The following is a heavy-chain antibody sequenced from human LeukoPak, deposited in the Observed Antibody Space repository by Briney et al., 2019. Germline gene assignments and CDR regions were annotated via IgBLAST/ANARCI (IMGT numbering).Heavy chain of an antibody. CDR3: PGGYSYERYGMDV. CDR1: GGAITSGGYY. D-gene: IGHD5-18*01. J-gene: IGHJ6*02. CDR2: IYYSGST. Sequence: PSQTLSLTCTVSGGAITSGGYYWSWIRQHPGKGLEWIGYIYYSGSTYYNPSLKSRVTMSVDASKNQFSLKLSSVTAADTAVYYCPGGYSYERYGMDVWGQGTTVTVSS. V-gene: IGHV4-31*03.